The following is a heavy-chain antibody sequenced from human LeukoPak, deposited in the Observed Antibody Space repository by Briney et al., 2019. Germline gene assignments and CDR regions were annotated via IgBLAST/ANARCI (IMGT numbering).Heavy chain of an antibody. Sequence: SETLSLTCAVYGGSFSGYYWSWIRQPPGKGLGWIGEINHSGSTNYNPSLKSRVTISVDTSKNQFSLKLSSVTAADTAVYYCARAPSCSGGSCSSLAGLDYWGQGTLVTVSS. CDR2: INHSGST. V-gene: IGHV4-34*01. J-gene: IGHJ4*02. CDR3: ARAPSCSGGSCSSLAGLDY. D-gene: IGHD2-15*01. CDR1: GGSFSGYY.